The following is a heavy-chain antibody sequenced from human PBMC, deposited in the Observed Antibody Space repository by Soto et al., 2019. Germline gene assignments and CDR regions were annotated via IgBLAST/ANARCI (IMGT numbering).Heavy chain of an antibody. V-gene: IGHV4-39*01. CDR3: ARRERYYGSPGWFDP. D-gene: IGHD3-10*01. J-gene: IGHJ5*01. CDR1: GASINNFASY. CDR2: VYYNENT. Sequence: SETLSLTSYVSGASINNFASYWGWIRQPPGKGLEWIGTVYYNENTDYNPSLRSRVAISVDTAKNQSSLNLRSVTAADTAVYFCARRERYYGSPGWFDPWGQGTLVTVSS.